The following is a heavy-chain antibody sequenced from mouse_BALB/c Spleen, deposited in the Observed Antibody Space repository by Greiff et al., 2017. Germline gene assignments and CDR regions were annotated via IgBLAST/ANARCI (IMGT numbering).Heavy chain of an antibody. J-gene: IGHJ3*01. CDR3: ARGDYGYLAWFAY. CDR1: GYSITSGYY. CDR2: ISYDGSN. Sequence: EVKLMESGPGLVKPSQSLSLTCSVTGYSITSGYYWNWIRQFPGNKLEWMGYISYDGSNNYNPSLKNRISITRDTSKNQFFLKLNSVTTEDTATYYCARGDYGYLAWFAYWGQGTLVTVSA. D-gene: IGHD1-2*01. V-gene: IGHV3-6*02.